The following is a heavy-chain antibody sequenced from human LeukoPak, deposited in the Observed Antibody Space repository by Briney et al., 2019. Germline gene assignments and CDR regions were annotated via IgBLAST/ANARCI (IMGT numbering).Heavy chain of an antibody. CDR3: ARASSGWYGY. V-gene: IGHV3-64*01. Sequence: GSLRLSCVVSGFTFSSYAMHWVCQAPGKGLEYVSAISSNGGSTYYSNSVKGRFTISRDNSKNTLYLQMGSLRVEDMAVYYCARASSGWYGYWGQGTLVTVSS. CDR1: GFTFSSYA. CDR2: ISSNGGST. J-gene: IGHJ4*02. D-gene: IGHD6-19*01.